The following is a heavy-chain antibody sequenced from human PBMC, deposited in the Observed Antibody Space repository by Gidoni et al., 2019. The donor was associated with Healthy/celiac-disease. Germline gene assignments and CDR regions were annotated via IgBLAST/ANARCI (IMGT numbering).Heavy chain of an antibody. CDR2: IIPIFGTA. D-gene: IGHD5-12*01. Sequence: QVQLVQSGAEVKKPGSSVKVSCKASGGTLSSYAISWVRQAPGQGLEWMGGIIPIFGTANYAQKFQGRVTITADESTSTAYMELSSLRSEDTAVYYCARENIVATIPYYYYYGMDVWGQGTTVTVSS. V-gene: IGHV1-69*01. J-gene: IGHJ6*02. CDR1: GGTLSSYA. CDR3: ARENIVATIPYYYYYGMDV.